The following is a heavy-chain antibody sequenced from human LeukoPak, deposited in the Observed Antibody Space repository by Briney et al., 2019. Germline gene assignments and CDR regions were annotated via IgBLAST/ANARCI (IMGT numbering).Heavy chain of an antibody. CDR3: AKSTVVMGMLAAIRH. J-gene: IGHJ1*01. Sequence: GGSLRLSCAASGFTFSDFAMNWVRQAPGKGLEWVSGISASGGNTYYADSVKGRFTISRDNSKNTLYLQMNSLSAADTAIYYCAKSTVVMGMLAAIRHWGLGTLVTVSS. V-gene: IGHV3-23*01. D-gene: IGHD2-8*01. CDR1: GFTFSDFA. CDR2: ISASGGNT.